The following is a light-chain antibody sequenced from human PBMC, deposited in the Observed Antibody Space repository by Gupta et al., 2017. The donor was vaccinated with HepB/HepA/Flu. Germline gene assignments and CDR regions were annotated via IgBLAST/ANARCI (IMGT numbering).Light chain of an antibody. V-gene: IGLV1-51*01. CDR3: GTWDSALAGFV. CDR1: SSNIGNNY. Sequence: QSVFTQPPSVSAAPGQTATISCSGSSSNIGNNYVSWYQQFPGTAPKLLIYDNNKRPSGIPDRGSGSKSGTSATLVITGVQTGDEADFYCGTWDSALAGFVFGTGTTVSVL. CDR2: DNN. J-gene: IGLJ1*01.